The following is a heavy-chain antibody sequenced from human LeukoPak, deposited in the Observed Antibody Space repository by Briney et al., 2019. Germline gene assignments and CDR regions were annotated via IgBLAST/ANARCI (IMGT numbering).Heavy chain of an antibody. Sequence: PSETLSLTCAVYGGSLSGYYWSWIRQPPGKGLEWIGEINHSGSTNYNPSLKSRVTISVDTSKNQFSLKLSSVTAADTAVYYCARSQAPLEWLLKNAFDIWGQGTMVTVSS. CDR1: GGSLSGYY. J-gene: IGHJ3*02. D-gene: IGHD3-3*01. CDR2: INHSGST. CDR3: ARSQAPLEWLLKNAFDI. V-gene: IGHV4-34*01.